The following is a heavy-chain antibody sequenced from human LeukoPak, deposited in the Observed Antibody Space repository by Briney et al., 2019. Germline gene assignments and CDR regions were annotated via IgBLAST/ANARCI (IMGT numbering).Heavy chain of an antibody. V-gene: IGHV1-18*01. J-gene: IGHJ4*02. CDR1: GYTFTSYG. CDR2: ISAYNGNT. D-gene: IGHD2-2*01. CDR3: ASNQLALDFDY. Sequence: AASVKVSCKASGYTFTSYGISWVRQAPGQGLEWMGWISAYNGNTNYAQKLQGRVTMTTDTSTSTAYMELRSLGSDDTAVYYCASNQLALDFDYWGQGTLVTVSS.